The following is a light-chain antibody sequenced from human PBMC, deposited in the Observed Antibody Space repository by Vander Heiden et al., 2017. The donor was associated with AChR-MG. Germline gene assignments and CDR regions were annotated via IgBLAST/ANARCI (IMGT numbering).Light chain of an antibody. V-gene: IGKV3-20*01. CDR1: QRVNDNH. J-gene: IGKJ4*01. CDR2: RAS. CDR3: QQYGDSPLT. Sequence: EVVLTQSPGTLSLSPEERATLSCKASQRVNDNHLAWYQQKLGQTPRLLIHRASSRATGIPDRFSGSGSGTDFTVTISSLEPEDSAVYYCQQYGDSPLTFGGGTRVEI.